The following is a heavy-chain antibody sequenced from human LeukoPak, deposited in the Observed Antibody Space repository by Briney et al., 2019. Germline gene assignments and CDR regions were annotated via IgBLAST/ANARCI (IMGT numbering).Heavy chain of an antibody. CDR2: INANTGNP. Sequence: ASVKVSCKASGYTFTSYAMNWVRQAPGQGLEWMGWINANTGNPTYAQGFTGRFVFSLDTSVSTAYLQISSLKAEDTAVCYCATGASVAVAGPGDGVWGQGTTVTVSS. J-gene: IGHJ6*02. V-gene: IGHV7-4-1*02. CDR1: GYTFTSYA. CDR3: ATGASVAVAGPGDGV. D-gene: IGHD6-19*01.